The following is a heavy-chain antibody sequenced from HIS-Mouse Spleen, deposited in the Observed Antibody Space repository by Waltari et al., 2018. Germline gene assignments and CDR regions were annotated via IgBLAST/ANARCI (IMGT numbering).Heavy chain of an antibody. CDR1: GGSISSSSYY. CDR3: AREIPYSSSWYDWYFDL. Sequence: QLQLQESGPGLVKPSETLSLTCTVSGGSISSSSYYWGWIRQPPGKRLEWIGSIYYSGSTYSNPSLKSRVTISVDTSKNQFSLKLSSVTAADTAVYYCAREIPYSSSWYDWYFDLWGRGTLVTVSS. D-gene: IGHD6-13*01. CDR2: IYYSGST. V-gene: IGHV4-39*07. J-gene: IGHJ2*01.